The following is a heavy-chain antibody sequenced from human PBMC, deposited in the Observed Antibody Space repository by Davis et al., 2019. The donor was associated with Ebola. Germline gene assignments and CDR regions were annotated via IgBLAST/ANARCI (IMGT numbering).Heavy chain of an antibody. D-gene: IGHD5-18*01. V-gene: IGHV3-23*01. CDR2: IRERGIKT. CDR1: GFTFSNFA. Sequence: GGSLRLSCTTSGFTFSNFAMSWVRQASGKGLDWVSAIRERGIKTHYADSVKGRFTISRDNSKNTLYLQMNSLRVEDTAVYYCARDRSRRGYSYGHFDYWGQGTLVTVSS. CDR3: ARDRSRRGYSYGHFDY. J-gene: IGHJ4*02.